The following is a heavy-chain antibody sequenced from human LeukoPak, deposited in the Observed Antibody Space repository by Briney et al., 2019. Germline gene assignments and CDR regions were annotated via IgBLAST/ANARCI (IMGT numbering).Heavy chain of an antibody. CDR1: GYSFTSYW. D-gene: IGHD3-3*01. Sequence: GESLKISCKGSGYSFTSYWIGWVRQMPGKGLEWMGIIYPGDSDTRYSPSFQGQVTISADKSISTAYLQWSSLKASDTAMYYCTRRLSRGLRFLEWPMPDYYYYGMDVWGQGTTVTVSS. J-gene: IGHJ6*02. CDR3: TRRLSRGLRFLEWPMPDYYYYGMDV. CDR2: IYPGDSDT. V-gene: IGHV5-51*01.